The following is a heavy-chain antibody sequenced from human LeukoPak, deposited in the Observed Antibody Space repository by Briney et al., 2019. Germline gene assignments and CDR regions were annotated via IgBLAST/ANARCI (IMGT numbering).Heavy chain of an antibody. CDR1: GYTFTGYY. CDR2: INPNSGGT. CDR3: ARANNQGYDYVWGSLAGWLMDYYYVDV. Sequence: GASVKVSCKASGYTFTGYYMHWVRQAPGQGLEWMGWINPNSGGTNYAQKFQGRVTMTRDTSISTAYMELSSLRSEDTAVYYCARANNQGYDYVWGSLAGWLMDYYYVDVWGKGTTVTISS. D-gene: IGHD3-16*01. J-gene: IGHJ6*03. V-gene: IGHV1-2*02.